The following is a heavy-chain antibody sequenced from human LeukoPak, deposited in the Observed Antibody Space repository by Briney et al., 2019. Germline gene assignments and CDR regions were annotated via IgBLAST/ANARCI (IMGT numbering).Heavy chain of an antibody. CDR1: GFTFSSYA. V-gene: IGHV3-23*01. CDR2: ISASGADT. Sequence: PGGSLRLSCAASGFTFSSYAMSWVRQAPGKGLEWVSGISASGADTYYADSVKGRFTISRDNSKNTLYLQMNSLRAGDTAIYYCAKDDLVTIFGVVVLDYWGQGTLVTVSS. J-gene: IGHJ4*02. CDR3: AKDDLVTIFGVVVLDY. D-gene: IGHD3-3*01.